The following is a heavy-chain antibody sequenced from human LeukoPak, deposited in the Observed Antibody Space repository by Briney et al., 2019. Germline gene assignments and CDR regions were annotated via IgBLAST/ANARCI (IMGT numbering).Heavy chain of an antibody. J-gene: IGHJ6*02. CDR3: ARGRIRDYYDSSGYYFRGYYYGVDV. CDR1: GYTFTSYD. CDR2: MNPNSGNT. D-gene: IGHD3-22*01. V-gene: IGHV1-8*01. Sequence: ASVKVSCQASGYTFTSYDINWVRQATGQGLEWMGWMNPNSGNTGYAQKFQGRVTMTRNTSISTAYMELSSLRSEDTAVYYCARGRIRDYYDSSGYYFRGYYYGVDVWGQGTTVTVSS.